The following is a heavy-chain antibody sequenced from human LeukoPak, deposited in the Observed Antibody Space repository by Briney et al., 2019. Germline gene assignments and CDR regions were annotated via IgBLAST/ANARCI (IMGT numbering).Heavy chain of an antibody. Sequence: GGSLRLSCAASGFTFSSYGMHWVRQAPGKGLEWVAVISYDGSNKYYADSVKGRFTISRDNSKNTLYLQMNSLRVDDTAIYYCARDRPHSGYDYFDYWGQGTLVTVSS. CDR1: GFTFSSYG. CDR2: ISYDGSNK. D-gene: IGHD5-12*01. V-gene: IGHV3-30*03. J-gene: IGHJ4*02. CDR3: ARDRPHSGYDYFDY.